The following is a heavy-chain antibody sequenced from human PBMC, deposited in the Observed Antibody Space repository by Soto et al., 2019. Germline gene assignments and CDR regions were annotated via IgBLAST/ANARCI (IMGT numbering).Heavy chain of an antibody. CDR3: FRHDCRGAACQHPN. D-gene: IGHD3-22*01. V-gene: IGHV3-73*02. J-gene: IGHJ4*02. CDR1: GFTFSGSV. CDR2: SGRRANNYAT. Sequence: ELQLVESGGGLVQPGGSLKLSCAASGFTFSGSVIHWVRQASGKGLEWVGHSGRRANNYATTYAATVKGRFSISRDDSENTAYLHKNSLKNGDTGVYDCFRHDCRGAACQHPNWGQGTRVTVSS.